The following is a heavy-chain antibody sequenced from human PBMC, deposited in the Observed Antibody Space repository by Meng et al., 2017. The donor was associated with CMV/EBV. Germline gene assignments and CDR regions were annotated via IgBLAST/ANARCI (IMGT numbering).Heavy chain of an antibody. Sequence: LSLTCAASGFTFDDYGMSWVRQAPGKGLEWVSGINWNGGSTGYADSVKGRFTIFRDNAKNSLYLQMNSLRAEDTALYYCARDYSTLWDGSDYWGQGTLVTVSS. CDR1: GFTFDDYG. J-gene: IGHJ4*02. CDR2: INWNGGST. CDR3: ARDYSTLWDGSDY. V-gene: IGHV3-20*04. D-gene: IGHD3-10*01.